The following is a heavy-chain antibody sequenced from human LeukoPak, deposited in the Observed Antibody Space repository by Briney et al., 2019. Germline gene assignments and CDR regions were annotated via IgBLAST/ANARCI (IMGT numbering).Heavy chain of an antibody. Sequence: GESLRLSCAASGFTFSSYSMNWVRQAPGKGLEWVSYISSSSSTIYYADSVKGRFTISRDNAKNSQYLQMNSLRAEDTAVYYCAELGITMIGGVWGKGTTVTISS. D-gene: IGHD3-10*02. CDR1: GFTFSSYS. J-gene: IGHJ6*04. V-gene: IGHV3-48*01. CDR3: AELGITMIGGV. CDR2: ISSSSSTI.